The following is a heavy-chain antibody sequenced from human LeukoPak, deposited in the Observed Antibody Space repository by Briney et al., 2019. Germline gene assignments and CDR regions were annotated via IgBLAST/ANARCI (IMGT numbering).Heavy chain of an antibody. CDR1: GYTFTSYD. D-gene: IGHD4-17*01. Sequence: GASVKVSCKASGYTFTSYDINWVRQATGQGLEWLGWMNPSSGNTGYAQKFQGRVTMTTDTSTSTAYMELRNLSSDDTAVYSCARTMTTGTTHGELDFWGQGTLVTVSS. V-gene: IGHV1-8*01. CDR3: ARTMTTGTTHGELDF. CDR2: MNPSSGNT. J-gene: IGHJ4*02.